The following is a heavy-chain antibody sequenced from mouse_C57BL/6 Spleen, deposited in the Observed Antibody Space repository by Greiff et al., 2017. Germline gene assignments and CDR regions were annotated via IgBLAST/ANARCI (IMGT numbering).Heavy chain of an antibody. V-gene: IGHV10-1*01. CDR3: VRHYSNYAMDY. J-gene: IGHJ4*01. Sequence: DVMLVESGGGLVQPKGSLKLSCAASGFSFNTYAMNWVRQAPGKGLEWVARIRSKSNNYATYYADSVKDRFTISRDDSESMLYLQMNNLKTEDTAMYYCVRHYSNYAMDYWGQGTSVTVSS. CDR1: GFSFNTYA. D-gene: IGHD2-5*01. CDR2: IRSKSNNYAT.